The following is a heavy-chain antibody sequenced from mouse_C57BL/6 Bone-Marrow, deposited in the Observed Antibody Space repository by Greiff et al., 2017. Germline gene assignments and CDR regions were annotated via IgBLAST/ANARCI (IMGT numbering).Heavy chain of an antibody. CDR2: IDPENGDT. D-gene: IGHD1-1*01. Sequence: VQLQQSGAELVRPGASVKLSCTASGFNIKDDYMHWVKQRPEQGLEWIGWIDPENGDTEYASKFQGKATITADTSSNTAYLQLSSLTSEDTAVYYCTTIYYYGSSPLDYWGQGTTLTGSS. V-gene: IGHV14-4*01. CDR1: GFNIKDDY. CDR3: TTIYYYGSSPLDY. J-gene: IGHJ2*01.